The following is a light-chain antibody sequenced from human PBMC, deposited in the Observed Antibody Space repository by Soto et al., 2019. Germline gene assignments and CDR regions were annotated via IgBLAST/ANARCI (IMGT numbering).Light chain of an antibody. CDR3: QQYGLYWS. V-gene: IGKV1-5*01. CDR1: QSISNW. J-gene: IGKJ1*01. Sequence: DIQMTQSPSTVSASVGDRVTITCRASQSISNWLAWYQQKAGKAPNLLIYDASSLQSGVPSRCSVSGSGTEFTLTISSLQPDDFATYYCQQYGLYWSFGQGTKVDIK. CDR2: DAS.